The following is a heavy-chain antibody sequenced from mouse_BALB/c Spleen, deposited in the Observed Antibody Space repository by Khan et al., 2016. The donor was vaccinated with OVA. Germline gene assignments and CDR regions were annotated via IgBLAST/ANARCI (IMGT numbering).Heavy chain of an antibody. J-gene: IGHJ3*01. V-gene: IGHV5-6*01. CDR1: GFTFSSYS. D-gene: IGHD4-1*01. CDR3: ASHLTGSFAY. CDR2: ISSGGDYT. Sequence: EVELVESGGDLVKPGGSLKLSCAASGFTFSSYSMSWVRQTPDKRLEWVASISSGGDYTYYPDIVKGRFTISRDTAKNTLYLEMSRLKTEDTAMYYCASHLTGSFAYWGQGTLVTVSA.